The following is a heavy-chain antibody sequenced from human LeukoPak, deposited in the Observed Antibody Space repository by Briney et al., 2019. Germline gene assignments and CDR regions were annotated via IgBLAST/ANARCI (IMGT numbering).Heavy chain of an antibody. D-gene: IGHD3-22*01. J-gene: IGHJ3*02. Sequence: GESLKITCKGSGYSFTNYWVAWVRQMSGKGLEWMGIIYPGDSHTRYSPSFQGQVTISVDKSISTAYLQWSSLKASDTAMYYCARPKYYYDTTGTLDAFDIWGQGTMVTVSS. V-gene: IGHV5-51*01. CDR1: GYSFTNYW. CDR3: ARPKYYYDTTGTLDAFDI. CDR2: IYPGDSHT.